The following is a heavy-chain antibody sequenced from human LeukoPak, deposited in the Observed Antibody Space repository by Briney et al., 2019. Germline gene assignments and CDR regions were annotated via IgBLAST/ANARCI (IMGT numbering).Heavy chain of an antibody. CDR1: GFTFSNYW. Sequence: GGSLRLSCAVSGFTFSNYWMHWVRQGPGEGLAWVSRITNDGSATGYADSVKGRFTISRDNAKNTLYLHMDSLSSEDTAVYYCARDASPGYFDLWGRGTLVTVSS. J-gene: IGHJ2*01. CDR2: ITNDGSAT. V-gene: IGHV3-74*01. D-gene: IGHD2-15*01. CDR3: ARDASPGYFDL.